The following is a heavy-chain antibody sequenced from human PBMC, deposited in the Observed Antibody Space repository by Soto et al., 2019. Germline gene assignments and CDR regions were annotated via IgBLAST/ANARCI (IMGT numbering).Heavy chain of an antibody. CDR1: GFTFSSYA. Sequence: EVQLLESGGGLVQPGGSLRLSCAASGFTFSSYAMSWVRQAPGKGLEWVSAISGSGGSTYYADSVKGRFTISRDNSKNTLYLQMNSLRAEDTAVYYCAKGGYCSSTSCYIYFDYWGQGTLVTVSS. V-gene: IGHV3-23*01. D-gene: IGHD2-2*02. J-gene: IGHJ4*02. CDR2: ISGSGGST. CDR3: AKGGYCSSTSCYIYFDY.